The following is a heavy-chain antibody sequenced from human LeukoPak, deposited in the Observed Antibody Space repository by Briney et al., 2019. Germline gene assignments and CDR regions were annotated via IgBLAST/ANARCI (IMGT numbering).Heavy chain of an antibody. CDR3: AKDKTYCHESRGFFYDY. J-gene: IGHJ4*02. CDR1: GFSFNKFG. CDR2: ISGSSGTK. D-gene: IGHD3-22*01. Sequence: GGSLRLSCAASGFSFNKFGKTWVRQAPGKGLEWVSGISGSSGTKDYADSVKGRFTISRDNSKNTLYLQMNRLRADDTAVYYCAKDKTYCHESRGFFYDYWGPGTLVSVAS. V-gene: IGHV3-23*01.